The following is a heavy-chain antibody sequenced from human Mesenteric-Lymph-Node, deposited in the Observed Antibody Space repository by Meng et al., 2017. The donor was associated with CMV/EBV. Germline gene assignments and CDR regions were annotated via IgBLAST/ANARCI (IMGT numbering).Heavy chain of an antibody. D-gene: IGHD4-23*01. J-gene: IGHJ4*02. CDR3: ARHQRWLKSEGGFNY. V-gene: IGHV4-34*01. CDR2: INHSGST. Sequence: QVRLQQLGAGLLKLSGTLSLTCVVYGGSFSGYYWSWIRQPPGKGLEWIGEINHSGSTNYNPSLKSRVTISVDTSKNQFSLKLSSVTAADTAVYYCARHQRWLKSEGGFNYWGQGTLVTVSS. CDR1: GGSFSGYY.